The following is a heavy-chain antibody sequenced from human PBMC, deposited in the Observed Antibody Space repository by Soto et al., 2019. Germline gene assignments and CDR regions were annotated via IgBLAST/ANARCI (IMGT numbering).Heavy chain of an antibody. Sequence: QVQLQESGPGLVKPSETLSLTCTVSGGSISGYYWSWIRQPPGKGLEWIGYIYYSGSTNYNPSLKSRVTISVDTSKNQFSLKLSSVTAADTAVYYCARLQTTVTTSWFDPWGQGTLVTVSS. V-gene: IGHV4-59*08. CDR2: IYYSGST. D-gene: IGHD4-17*01. CDR1: GGSISGYY. J-gene: IGHJ5*02. CDR3: ARLQTTVTTSWFDP.